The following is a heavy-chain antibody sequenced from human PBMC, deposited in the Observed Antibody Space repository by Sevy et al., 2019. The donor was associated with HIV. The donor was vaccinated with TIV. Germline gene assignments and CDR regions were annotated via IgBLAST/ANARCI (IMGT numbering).Heavy chain of an antibody. CDR2: IYSGGST. Sequence: GGSLRLSCAASGFTVSSNYMSWVRQAPGKGLEWVSVIYSGGSTYYADSVKGRFTISRHNSKNTLYLQMNSLRAEDTAVYYSARVRITIFGVVDYMDVWGKGTTVTVSS. J-gene: IGHJ6*03. V-gene: IGHV3-53*04. D-gene: IGHD3-3*01. CDR1: GFTVSSNY. CDR3: ARVRITIFGVVDYMDV.